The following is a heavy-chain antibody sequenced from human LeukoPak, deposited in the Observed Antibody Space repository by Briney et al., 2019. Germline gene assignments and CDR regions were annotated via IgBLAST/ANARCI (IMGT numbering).Heavy chain of an antibody. CDR2: INHSGST. J-gene: IGHJ4*02. Sequence: SETLSLTCAVYGGSFSGYYWSWIRQPPGKGLEWIGEINHSGSTNYNPSLKSRVTISVDTSKNQFSLKLSSVTAADTAVYYCARSLGYCSGGSCYLGKYWGQGTLVTVSS. CDR1: GGSFSGYY. V-gene: IGHV4-34*01. D-gene: IGHD2-15*01. CDR3: ARSLGYCSGGSCYLGKY.